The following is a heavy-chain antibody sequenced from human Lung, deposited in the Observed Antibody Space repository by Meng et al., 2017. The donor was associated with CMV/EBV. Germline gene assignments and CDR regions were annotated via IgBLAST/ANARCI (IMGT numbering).Heavy chain of an antibody. CDR1: GFTVSSKY. CDR2: FYRSGST. Sequence: SXTASGFTVSSKYMNWVLQAPGKGLEWVSVFYRSGSTYYADSVKDRFTIARDNSKNTLYLQMKSLRVEDTAVYYCASDSSGFYNDVFDIWGQGTMVTVSS. D-gene: IGHD3-22*01. CDR3: ASDSSGFYNDVFDI. J-gene: IGHJ3*02. V-gene: IGHV3-66*02.